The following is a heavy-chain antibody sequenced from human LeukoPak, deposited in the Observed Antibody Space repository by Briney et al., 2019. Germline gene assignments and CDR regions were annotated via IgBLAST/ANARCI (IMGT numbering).Heavy chain of an antibody. CDR1: GFTFRTYG. J-gene: IGHJ4*02. D-gene: IGHD2-2*01. V-gene: IGHV3-33*01. Sequence: GSLRLSCAASGFTFRTYGMHWVRQAPGKGLEWVAVIWYDGSDKYYADSVKGRFTISRDNAKNSLYLQMTSLRAEDTAVYYCARGSCSSTSCSQDFWGQGTLVTVSS. CDR3: ARGSCSSTSCSQDF. CDR2: IWYDGSDK.